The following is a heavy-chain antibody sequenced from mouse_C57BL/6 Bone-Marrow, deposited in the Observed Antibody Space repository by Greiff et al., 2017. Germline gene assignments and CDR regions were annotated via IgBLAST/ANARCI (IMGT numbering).Heavy chain of an antibody. CDR2: INPNNGGT. J-gene: IGHJ4*01. Sequence: EVKLQQSGPELVKPGASVKISCKASGYTFTDYYMNWVKQSHGKSLEWIGDINPNNGGTSYNQKFKGKATLTVDKSSSTAYMELRSLTSEDSAVYYCARGMYYGSSYYAMDYWGQGTSVTVSS. CDR1: GYTFTDYY. D-gene: IGHD1-1*01. V-gene: IGHV1-26*01. CDR3: ARGMYYGSSYYAMDY.